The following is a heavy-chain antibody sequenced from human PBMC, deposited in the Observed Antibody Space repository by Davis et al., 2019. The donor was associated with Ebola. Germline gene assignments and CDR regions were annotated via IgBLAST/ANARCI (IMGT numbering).Heavy chain of an antibody. CDR3: ARGVLRLHLGDLGYFQH. CDR1: GGTFSSYA. V-gene: IGHV1-69*13. D-gene: IGHD3-16*01. CDR2: IIPIFGTA. Sequence: SVKVSCKASGGTFSSYAISWVRQAPGQGLEWMGGIIPIFGTANYAQKFQGRVTITADESTSTAYMELSSLRSEDTAVYYCARGVLRLHLGDLGYFQHWGQGTLVTVSS. J-gene: IGHJ1*01.